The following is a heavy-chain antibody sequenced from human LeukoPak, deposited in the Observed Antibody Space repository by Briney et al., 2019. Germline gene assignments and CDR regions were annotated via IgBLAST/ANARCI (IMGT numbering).Heavy chain of an antibody. CDR3: ARDAVKRRGYSGYEYDY. CDR1: GGSFSGYY. Sequence: SETLSLTCAVYGGSFSGYYWSWIRQPPGKGLEWIGEINHSGSTNYNPSLKSRVTISVDTSKNQFSLKLSSVTAADTAVYYCARDAVKRRGYSGYEYDYWGQGTLVTVSS. CDR2: INHSGST. D-gene: IGHD5-12*01. V-gene: IGHV4-34*01. J-gene: IGHJ4*02.